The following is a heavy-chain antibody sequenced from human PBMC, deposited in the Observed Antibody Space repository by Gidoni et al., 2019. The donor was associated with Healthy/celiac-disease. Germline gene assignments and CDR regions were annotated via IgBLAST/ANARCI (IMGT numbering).Heavy chain of an antibody. J-gene: IGHJ6*03. D-gene: IGHD3-22*01. CDR1: GYTFTSYY. CDR3: ASPLYYYDSSAPPGYYYMDV. V-gene: IGHV1-46*03. CDR2: INPSGGST. Sequence: QVQLVQSGAEVKKPGASVKVSCKASGYTFTSYYMHWVRQAPGQGLEWMGIINPSGGSTSYAQKFQGRVTMTRDTSTSTVYMELSSLRSEDTAVYYCASPLYYYDSSAPPGYYYMDVWGKGTTVTVSS.